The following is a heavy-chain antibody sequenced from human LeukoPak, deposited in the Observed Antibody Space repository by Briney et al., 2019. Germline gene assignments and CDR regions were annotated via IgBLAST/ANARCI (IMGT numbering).Heavy chain of an antibody. CDR2: INPSGGST. Sequence: ASVTVSCKASGYTFTNYYIYWVREAPGQGLEWMGTINPSGGSTTYAQKLQGRVTVTRDTSTSTVYMELSSMRSEDTAVYCCARDRALGYTYPDYFDYWGQGTLVTVSS. J-gene: IGHJ4*02. D-gene: IGHD5-24*01. CDR1: GYTFTNYY. V-gene: IGHV1-46*04. CDR3: ARDRALGYTYPDYFDY.